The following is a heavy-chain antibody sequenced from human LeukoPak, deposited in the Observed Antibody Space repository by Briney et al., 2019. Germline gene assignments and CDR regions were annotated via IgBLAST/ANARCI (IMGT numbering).Heavy chain of an antibody. J-gene: IGHJ5*02. D-gene: IGHD2-15*01. CDR3: ARDRIEYCSGGSCYDAWFDP. CDR1: GFTLSSYS. V-gene: IGHV3-21*01. CDR2: IRSSSSYI. Sequence: GGSLSLSCVASGFTLSSYSMNWVRQAPGKGLEWDSSIRSSSSYIYYAASVKGRFTISRDNANNSLYLQMNSLRAEDTAVYYCARDRIEYCSGGSCYDAWFDPWGQGTLVTVSS.